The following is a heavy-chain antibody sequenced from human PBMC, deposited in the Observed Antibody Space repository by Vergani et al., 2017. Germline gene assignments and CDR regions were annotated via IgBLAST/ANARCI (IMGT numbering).Heavy chain of an antibody. CDR1: GFTFTSSA. CDR2: IVVGSGNT. J-gene: IGHJ3*02. CDR3: AASNYYEIVGAFDI. V-gene: IGHV1-58*01. Sequence: QLVESGGGVVQPGRSLRLSCAASGFTFTSSAVQWVRQARGQRLEWIGWIVVGSGNTNYAQKFQERVTITRDMSTSTAYMELSSLRSEDTAVYYCAASNYYEIVGAFDIWGQGTMVTVSS. D-gene: IGHD3-22*01.